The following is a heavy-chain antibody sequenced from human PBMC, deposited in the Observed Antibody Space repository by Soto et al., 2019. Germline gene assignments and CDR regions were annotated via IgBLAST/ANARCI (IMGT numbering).Heavy chain of an antibody. Sequence: EVQLLESGGGLVQPGGSLRLSCAASGFTFSNYGMTWVRQAPGKGLEWVSALTSGGSTYYADSVKGRFTISRDNSKNTLYLQMNSLRAEDTAVYYCAKEMGCSSTSCYPEYYYGMDVWGQGTTVTVSS. J-gene: IGHJ6*02. CDR3: AKEMGCSSTSCYPEYYYGMDV. V-gene: IGHV3-23*01. CDR2: LTSGGST. CDR1: GFTFSNYG. D-gene: IGHD2-2*01.